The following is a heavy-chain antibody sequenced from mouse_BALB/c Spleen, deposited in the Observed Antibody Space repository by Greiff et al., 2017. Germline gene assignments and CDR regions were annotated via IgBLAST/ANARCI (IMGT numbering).Heavy chain of an antibody. CDR3: TRESWDYDGAY. V-gene: IGHV5-6-4*01. Sequence: EVKLMESGGGLVKPGGSLKLSCAASGFTFSSYTMSWVRQTPEKRLEWVATISSGGSYTYYPDSVKGRFTISRDNAKNTLYLQMSSLKSEDTAMYYCTRESWDYDGAYWGQGTLVTVSA. CDR1: GFTFSSYT. CDR2: ISSGGSYT. J-gene: IGHJ3*01. D-gene: IGHD2-4*01.